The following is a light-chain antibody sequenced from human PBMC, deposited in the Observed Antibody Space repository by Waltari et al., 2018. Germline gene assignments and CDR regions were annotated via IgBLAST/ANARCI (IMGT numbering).Light chain of an antibody. CDR2: DDS. CDR1: NIGRKR. CDR3: QVWDSSSDQRV. J-gene: IGLJ3*02. Sequence: SYVLTQPPSVSVATGQTARSTRGGNNIGRKRVNGYQQKPGQAPVLVVYDDSDRPSGIPERFSGSNSGNTATLTISRVEAGDEADYYCQVWDSSSDQRVFGGGTKLTVL. V-gene: IGLV3-21*02.